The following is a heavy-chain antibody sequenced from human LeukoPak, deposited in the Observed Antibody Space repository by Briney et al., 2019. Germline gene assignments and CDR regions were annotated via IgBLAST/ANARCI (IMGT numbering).Heavy chain of an antibody. J-gene: IGHJ4*02. V-gene: IGHV3-23*01. CDR3: TTAAFNR. CDR1: GFTFNNYV. Sequence: TGGSLRLSCAASGFTFNNYVMNWIRQTPGKGLEWVSAISDSGDRTHYADSVKGRFTISRDNSKNTLYLQMHSLRTEDTAAYYCTTAAFNRWGQGTLATVSS. CDR2: ISDSGDRT.